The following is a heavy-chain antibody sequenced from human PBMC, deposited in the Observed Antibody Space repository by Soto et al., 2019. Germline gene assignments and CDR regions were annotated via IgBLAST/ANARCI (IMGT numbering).Heavy chain of an antibody. CDR1: GFTFSSHG. D-gene: IGHD3-3*01. V-gene: IGHV3-30*18. J-gene: IGHJ4*02. Sequence: QVHLVESGGGVVQPGRSLRLSCAASGFTFSSHGMHWIRQAPGKGLEWVAVIPYDGSHQYYADSVKGRFSISRDNSKNTLYLQMNSRRAEDTAVYYCAKRRVLEWEVQESDYWGQGTLVSVSS. CDR3: AKRRVLEWEVQESDY. CDR2: IPYDGSHQ.